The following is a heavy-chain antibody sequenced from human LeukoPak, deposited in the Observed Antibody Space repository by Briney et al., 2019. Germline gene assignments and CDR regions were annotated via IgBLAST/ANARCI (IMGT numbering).Heavy chain of an antibody. V-gene: IGHV1-18*04. CDR2: ISSYNGNT. J-gene: IGHJ4*02. Sequence: ASLKVSCKASAYTFTSYGISCVRQAPGQGLEWRGWISSYNGNTNYAQKLQGRVTMTTDTSTSTAYMELRSLRSDDTAVYSCARDLAVAGPDDIGYWGQGTLVTVSS. CDR3: ARDLAVAGPDDIGY. CDR1: AYTFTSYG. D-gene: IGHD6-19*01.